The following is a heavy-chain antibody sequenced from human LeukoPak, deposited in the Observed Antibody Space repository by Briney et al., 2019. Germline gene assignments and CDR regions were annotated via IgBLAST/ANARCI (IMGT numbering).Heavy chain of an antibody. CDR1: GFTFSSYA. CDR2: ISGSGGST. J-gene: IGHJ4*02. V-gene: IGHV3-23*01. Sequence: GGSLRLSCAASGFTFSSYAMSWVRQAPGKGLEWVSAISGSGGSTYYADSVKGRFTISRDNSKNTLYLQMNSLRAEDTAVYYCAKEAYTYDFWSGYQPSNFDYWGQGTLVTVSS. D-gene: IGHD3-3*01. CDR3: AKEAYTYDFWSGYQPSNFDY.